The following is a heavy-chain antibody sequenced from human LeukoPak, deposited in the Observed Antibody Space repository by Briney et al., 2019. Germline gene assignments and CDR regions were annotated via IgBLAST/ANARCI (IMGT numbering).Heavy chain of an antibody. CDR1: GGSFSGYY. Sequence: PSETLSLTCAVYGGSFSGYYWSWIRHPPGKGLEWLGEINHRGSTNYNPSLKSRVTISVDTSKNQFSLKLSSVTAADTAVYYCARVPHIVVVTAIASQAFDIWGQGTMVTVSS. CDR2: INHRGST. D-gene: IGHD2-21*02. V-gene: IGHV4-34*01. CDR3: ARVPHIVVVTAIASQAFDI. J-gene: IGHJ3*02.